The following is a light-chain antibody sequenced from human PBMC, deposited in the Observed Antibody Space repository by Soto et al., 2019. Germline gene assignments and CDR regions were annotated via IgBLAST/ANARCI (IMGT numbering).Light chain of an antibody. Sequence: EILMTQSPATLSVSPGERATLSCRASQSVSSSYLAWYQQKPGQAPRLLIYGASSRATGIPDRFSGGGSGTDFTLTISRLEPEDFAVYYCQQYSSSWTFGQGTKVDIK. J-gene: IGKJ1*01. CDR2: GAS. V-gene: IGKV3-20*01. CDR1: QSVSSSY. CDR3: QQYSSSWT.